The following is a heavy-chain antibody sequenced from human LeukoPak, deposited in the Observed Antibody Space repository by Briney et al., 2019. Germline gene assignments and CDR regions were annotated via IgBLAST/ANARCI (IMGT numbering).Heavy chain of an antibody. D-gene: IGHD5-18*01. CDR2: IYYSGST. Sequence: PSETLSLTCTVSGGSISSYYWSWIRQPPGKGLEWIGYIYYSGSTNYNPSLKSRVTITVDTSKNQFSLKLSSVTAADTAVYYCARAEDTATRFDYWGQGTLVTVSS. J-gene: IGHJ4*02. CDR1: GGSISSYY. V-gene: IGHV4-59*01. CDR3: ARAEDTATRFDY.